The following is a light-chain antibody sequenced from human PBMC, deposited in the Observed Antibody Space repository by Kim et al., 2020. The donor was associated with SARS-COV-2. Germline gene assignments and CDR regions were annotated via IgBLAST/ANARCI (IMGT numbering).Light chain of an antibody. CDR1: RILLYSNGYYY. CDR2: LAS. CDR3: MQALQTPPYT. Sequence: PASFSFRSSRILLYSNGYYYLDWYLQKPGQSPQLLIYLASPRASGVPDRFSGSGSGTDFTLKISRVEAEDVGVYYCMQALQTPPYTFGQGTKLEI. J-gene: IGKJ2*01. V-gene: IGKV2-28*01.